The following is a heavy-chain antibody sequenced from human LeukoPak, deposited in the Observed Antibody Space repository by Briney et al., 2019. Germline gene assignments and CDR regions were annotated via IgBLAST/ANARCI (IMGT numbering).Heavy chain of an antibody. CDR2: ISAGGRT. Sequence: SETLSLTCAISGASIASGSYHWDWIRQPAGSRPEYIGRISAGGRTNYNPSLKSRLTISMDTSKNHVSLRPSSVTAADTALYYCTRGGHDYGGSFDTWGQGILVTVSS. J-gene: IGHJ5*02. D-gene: IGHD4-23*01. V-gene: IGHV4-61*02. CDR1: GASIASGSYH. CDR3: TRGGHDYGGSFDT.